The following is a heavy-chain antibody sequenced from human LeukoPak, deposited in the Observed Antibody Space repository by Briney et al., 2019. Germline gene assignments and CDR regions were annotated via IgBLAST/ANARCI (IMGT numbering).Heavy chain of an antibody. D-gene: IGHD4-11*01. CDR3: ASVTVTTWAPDGHMDV. J-gene: IGHJ6*03. CDR2: IVHMFGTA. CDR1: GRTFSNYA. V-gene: IGHV1-69*05. Sequence: GSSVKVSCKASGRTFSNYAFSWVRQAPGQGLEWMGRIVHMFGTANYAQNFQGRVTITTDESTSTAYMEVSSLRIEDTAVYYCASVTVTTWAPDGHMDVWGKGTTVTVSS.